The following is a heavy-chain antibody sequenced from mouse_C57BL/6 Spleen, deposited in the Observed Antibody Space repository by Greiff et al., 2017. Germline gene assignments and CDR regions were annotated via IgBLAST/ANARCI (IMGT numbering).Heavy chain of an antibody. V-gene: IGHV1-19*01. J-gene: IGHJ2*01. Sequence: VQLQQSGPVLVKPGASVKMSCKASGYTFTDYYMNWVKQSHGKSLEWIGVINPYNGGTSYNQKFKGKATLTVDKSSSTAYMELNSLTSVDSAVYYCARKGGYYFDYWGQGTTLTVSS. CDR1: GYTFTDYY. CDR3: ARKGGYYFDY. CDR2: INPYNGGT. D-gene: IGHD1-1*02.